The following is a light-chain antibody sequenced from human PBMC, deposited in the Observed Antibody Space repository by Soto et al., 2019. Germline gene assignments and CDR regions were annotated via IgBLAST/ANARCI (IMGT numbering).Light chain of an antibody. V-gene: IGLV2-14*01. CDR3: SSYKSSSTLV. CDR1: GSNIGENY. CDR2: EVS. Sequence: QSVLAQPPSVSAAPGQKVTISCSGSGSNIGENYVSWYQQLPGTAPKLMIYEVSNRPSGVSNRFSGSKSGNTASLTISGLQDEEEADYYCSSYKSSSTLVFGTGTKVTVL. J-gene: IGLJ1*01.